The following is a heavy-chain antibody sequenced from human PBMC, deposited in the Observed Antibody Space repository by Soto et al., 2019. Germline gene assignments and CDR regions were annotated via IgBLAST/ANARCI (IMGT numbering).Heavy chain of an antibody. J-gene: IGHJ4*02. CDR2: ISAYNGNT. D-gene: IGHD2-15*01. V-gene: IGHV1-18*01. CDR3: ARPPGSGTLFAN. CDR1: GYTFTSYG. Sequence: ASVKVSCKASGYTFTSYGISWVRQAPGQGLEWMGWISAYNGNTNYAQKLQGRVTISADKSVNTAYLQWSSLRASDTAIYYCARPPGSGTLFANRGQGTPVTVSS.